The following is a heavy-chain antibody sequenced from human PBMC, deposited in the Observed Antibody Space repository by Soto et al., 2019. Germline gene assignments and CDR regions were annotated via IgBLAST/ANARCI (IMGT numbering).Heavy chain of an antibody. CDR1: GGSISSSSYY. Sequence: QLQLQESGPGLVKPSETLSLTCTVSGGSISSSSYYWGWIRQPPGKGREWIVSIYYSGSTYYNPSLKSRVTISVNAAKTQFSVKLRSVTAADTAVYDYARGVTNQDRGETDDFHHWGQGTLVTVSS. CDR2: IYYSGST. V-gene: IGHV4-39*01. CDR3: ARGVTNQDRGETDDFHH. J-gene: IGHJ4*02. D-gene: IGHD3-10*01.